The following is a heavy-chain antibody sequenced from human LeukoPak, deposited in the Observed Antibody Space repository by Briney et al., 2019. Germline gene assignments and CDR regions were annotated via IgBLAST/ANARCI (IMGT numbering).Heavy chain of an antibody. Sequence: GGSLRLSCAASGFTVSSNYMSWVRQAPGKGLEWVSVIYSGGSTYYADSVKGRFTISRDNSKNTLHLQMNSLRAADTAVYYCATVGYSSGWYVRGDAFDIWGQGTMVTVSS. V-gene: IGHV3-53*01. CDR2: IYSGGST. J-gene: IGHJ3*02. CDR3: ATVGYSSGWYVRGDAFDI. CDR1: GFTVSSNY. D-gene: IGHD6-19*01.